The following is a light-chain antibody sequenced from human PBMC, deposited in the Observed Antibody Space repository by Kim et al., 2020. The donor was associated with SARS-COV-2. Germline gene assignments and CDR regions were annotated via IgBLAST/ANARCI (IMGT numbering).Light chain of an antibody. CDR3: QQSYSTPST. J-gene: IGKJ1*01. Sequence: DIQMTQSPSSLSASVGDRVTITCPASQSISSYLNWYQQKPGKAPKLLIYAASSLQSGVPSRFSGSGSGTDFTLTISSLQPEDFATYYCQQSYSTPSTFGQGTKVDIK. CDR2: AAS. V-gene: IGKV1-39*01. CDR1: QSISSY.